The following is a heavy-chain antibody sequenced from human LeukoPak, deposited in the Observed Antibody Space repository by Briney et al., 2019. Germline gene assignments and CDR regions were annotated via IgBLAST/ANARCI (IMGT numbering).Heavy chain of an antibody. Sequence: GGSLRLSCAASGFTFNNYWMNWVRQAPGEGREWVANIKQDGSEKYYVDSVKGRFTISRDNAKNSLYLQMNSMRAEDTAVYYCARDLNDFWSGKDAFDIWGQGTMVTVSS. CDR2: IKQDGSEK. CDR1: GFTFNNYW. D-gene: IGHD3-3*01. CDR3: ARDLNDFWSGKDAFDI. J-gene: IGHJ3*02. V-gene: IGHV3-7*01.